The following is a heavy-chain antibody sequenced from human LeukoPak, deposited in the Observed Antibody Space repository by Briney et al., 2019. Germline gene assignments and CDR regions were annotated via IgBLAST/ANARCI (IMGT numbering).Heavy chain of an antibody. V-gene: IGHV3-21*01. Sequence: GGSLRLSCAASGFTFSSYSMNWVRQAPGKGLEWVSFISSSMISIHYADSVQGRFTISRDNARNILYLQMNSLRAEDTAVYYCARVYDVLTGGFDHWGQGALVTVSS. D-gene: IGHD3-9*01. CDR2: ISSSMISI. CDR3: ARVYDVLTGGFDH. J-gene: IGHJ4*02. CDR1: GFTFSSYS.